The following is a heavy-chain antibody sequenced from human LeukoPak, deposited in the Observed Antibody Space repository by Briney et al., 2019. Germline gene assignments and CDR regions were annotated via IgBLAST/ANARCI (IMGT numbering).Heavy chain of an antibody. CDR3: ARDHCANGVCWFDY. Sequence: SETLSLTCTVSVGSISIYYGSWIRQPPGEGVEWIGYIYYSGSTKYNPSLKSRVTISVDTSKNQFSLKLSSVTAADTAVYYCARDHCANGVCWFDYWGQGTLVTVSS. D-gene: IGHD2-8*01. J-gene: IGHJ4*02. CDR2: IYYSGST. CDR1: VGSISIYY. V-gene: IGHV4-59*01.